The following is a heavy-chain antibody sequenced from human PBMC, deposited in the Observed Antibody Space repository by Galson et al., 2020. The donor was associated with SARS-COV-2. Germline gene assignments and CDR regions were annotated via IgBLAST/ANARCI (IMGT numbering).Heavy chain of an antibody. Sequence: ASETLSLTCTVSGGSISSSSYYWGWLSQPPGKGLEWIGRIYYSGSTYYNPSLKSRVTISVDTSKNQFSLKLSSVTAADTAVYYCARYEVVVSGAFDIWGQGTMVTVSS. V-gene: IGHV4-39*07. CDR2: IYYSGST. CDR1: GGSISSSSYY. D-gene: IGHD2-15*01. J-gene: IGHJ3*02. CDR3: ARYEVVVSGAFDI.